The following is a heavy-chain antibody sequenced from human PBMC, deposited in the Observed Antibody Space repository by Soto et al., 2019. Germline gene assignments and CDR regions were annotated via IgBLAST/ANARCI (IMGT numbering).Heavy chain of an antibody. J-gene: IGHJ6*02. CDR2: ISGSGGST. CDR3: AKDGPRNYDILATFYYYYGMDV. CDR1: GFTFRSYA. V-gene: IGHV3-23*01. D-gene: IGHD3-9*01. Sequence: EVQLLESGGGLVQPGGSLRLSCAASGFTFRSYAMSWVRQAPGKGLEWVSAISGSGGSTYYADSVKGRFTISRDNSKNTLYLQMNRLRAEDTAVYYCAKDGPRNYDILATFYYYYGMDVWGQGTTVTVSS.